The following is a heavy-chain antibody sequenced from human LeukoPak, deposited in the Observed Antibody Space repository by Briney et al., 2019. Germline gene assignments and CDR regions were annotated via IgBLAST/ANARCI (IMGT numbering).Heavy chain of an antibody. CDR3: ARGTNDSSGYGVSY. V-gene: IGHV3-21*01. CDR1: GFTFSSYS. Sequence: GGSLRLSCAASGFTFSSYSMNWGRQAPGKGLEWVSSISSSSSYIYYADSVKGRFTIARDNAKKSLYLQMNSLRAEDTAVYYCARGTNDSSGYGVSYWGQGTLVTVSS. J-gene: IGHJ4*02. CDR2: ISSSSSYI. D-gene: IGHD3-22*01.